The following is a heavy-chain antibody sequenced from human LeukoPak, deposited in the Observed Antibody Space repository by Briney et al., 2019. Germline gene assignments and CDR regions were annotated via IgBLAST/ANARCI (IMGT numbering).Heavy chain of an antibody. CDR1: GFTFSNYA. Sequence: GGSLRLLCAASGFTFSNYAMTWVRQAPGKGLEWVSVISGRGGSTYSADSVKGRFTISRDNSKNTMFLQMRSLRPGDTAVYYCAKLPAADSAWWFDPWGQGTLVTVSS. J-gene: IGHJ5*02. V-gene: IGHV3-23*01. CDR3: AKLPAADSAWWFDP. D-gene: IGHD2-2*01. CDR2: ISGRGGST.